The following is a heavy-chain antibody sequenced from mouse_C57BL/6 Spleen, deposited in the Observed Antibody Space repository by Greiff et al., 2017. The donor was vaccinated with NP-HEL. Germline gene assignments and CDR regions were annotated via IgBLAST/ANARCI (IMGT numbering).Heavy chain of an antibody. V-gene: IGHV1-64*01. CDR3: ARGGWAYYFDY. CDR2: IHPNSGST. Sequence: QVQLKQPGAELVKPGASVKLSCKASGYTFTSYWMHWVKQRPGQGLEWIGMIHPNSGSTNYNEKFKSKATLTVDKSSSTAYMQLSSLTSEDSAVYYCARGGWAYYFDYWGQGTTLTVSS. J-gene: IGHJ2*01. D-gene: IGHD3-3*01. CDR1: GYTFTSYW.